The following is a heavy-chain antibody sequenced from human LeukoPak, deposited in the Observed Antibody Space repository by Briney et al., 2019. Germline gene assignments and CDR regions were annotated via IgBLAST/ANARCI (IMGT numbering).Heavy chain of an antibody. V-gene: IGHV1-69*04. CDR1: GGTFSSYA. CDR2: IIPILGIA. J-gene: IGHJ4*02. D-gene: IGHD1-1*01. CDR3: ASIRSYELEWDSGDY. Sequence: SVKVSCKASGGTFSSYAISWVRQAPGQGLEWMGRIIPILGIANYAQKFQGRVTITADKSTSTAYMELSSLRSEDTAVYYCASIRSYELEWDSGDYWGQGTLVTVSS.